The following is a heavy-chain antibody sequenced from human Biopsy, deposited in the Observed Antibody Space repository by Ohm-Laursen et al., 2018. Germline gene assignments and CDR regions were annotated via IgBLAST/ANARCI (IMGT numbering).Heavy chain of an antibody. CDR1: GDSVTNYY. CDR3: ARVSGILNYGNFKCYHYYGMDD. V-gene: IGHV4-59*02. J-gene: IGHJ6*02. CDR2: IYYSVMT. Sequence: PSQTLSLTCAVSGDSVTNYYWSWIRQPPGKGLEWIGHIYYSVMTNYNPSLQSRVSISVDTSRNQVSLTLSSETAADTAVYYCARVSGILNYGNFKCYHYYGMDDWGQGTKVTVSS. D-gene: IGHD4-11*01.